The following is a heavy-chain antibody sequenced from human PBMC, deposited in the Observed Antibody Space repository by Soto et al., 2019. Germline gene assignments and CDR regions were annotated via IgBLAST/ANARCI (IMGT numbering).Heavy chain of an antibody. CDR2: IYYSGST. V-gene: IGHV4-59*01. D-gene: IGHD3-22*01. J-gene: IGHJ4*02. Sequence: SETLSLTCTVSGGSISSYYWSWIRQPPGKGLEWIGYIYYSGSTNYNPSLKSRVTISVDTSKDQFSLKLSSVTAADTAVYYCASLGPYYDSSGYYYCWGQGTLVTVSS. CDR1: GGSISSYY. CDR3: ASLGPYYDSSGYYYC.